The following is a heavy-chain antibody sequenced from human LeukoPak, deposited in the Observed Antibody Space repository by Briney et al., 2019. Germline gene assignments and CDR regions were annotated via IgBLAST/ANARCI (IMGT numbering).Heavy chain of an antibody. V-gene: IGHV1-8*02. Sequence: ASVKVSCKASGYTFTGYYMHWVRQAPGQGLEWMGWMNPNSGNTGYAQKFQGRVTMTRNTSISTAYMELSSLRSEDTAVYYCARTHAMVRGVTHPQGFDYWGQGTLVTVSS. D-gene: IGHD3-10*01. CDR1: GYTFTGYY. CDR3: ARTHAMVRGVTHPQGFDY. CDR2: MNPNSGNT. J-gene: IGHJ4*02.